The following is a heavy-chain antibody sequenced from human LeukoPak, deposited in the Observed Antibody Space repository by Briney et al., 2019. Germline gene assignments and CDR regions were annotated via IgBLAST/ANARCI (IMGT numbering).Heavy chain of an antibody. J-gene: IGHJ4*02. CDR3: ARVGVWGSYRYWGFDY. CDR1: GFTFSSYW. D-gene: IGHD3-16*02. Sequence: GGSLRLSCAASGFTFSSYWMSWVRQAPGKGLEWVANIKQDGSEKYYVDSVKGRFTISRDNAKNSLYLQMNSLRAEDTAVYYCARVGVWGSYRYWGFDYWGQGTLVTVSS. V-gene: IGHV3-7*04. CDR2: IKQDGSEK.